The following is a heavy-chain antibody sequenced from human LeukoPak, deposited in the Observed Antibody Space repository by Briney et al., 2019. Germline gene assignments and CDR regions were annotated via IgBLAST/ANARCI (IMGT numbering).Heavy chain of an antibody. CDR3: ARQTTQMDIVVVPAAWDY. D-gene: IGHD2-2*03. J-gene: IGHJ4*02. V-gene: IGHV5-51*01. CDR1: GSIFTSYW. CDR2: IYPGDSDT. Sequence: GASLQISCQGSGSIFTSYWIGWGRPLTGKGLEWMWIIYPGDSDTRYSPSFQGQVTFSADKSIITAYLQWSSLKASDTAMYYCARQTTQMDIVVVPAAWDYWGRGTLVTVSA.